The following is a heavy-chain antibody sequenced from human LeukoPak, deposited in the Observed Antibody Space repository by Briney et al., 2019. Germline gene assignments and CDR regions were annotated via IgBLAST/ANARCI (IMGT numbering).Heavy chain of an antibody. CDR3: ARYYGDYEVSDY. Sequence: SVKVSCTASGGTFSSYAISWVRQAPGQGLEWMGGIIPIFGTANYAQKFQGRVTITADESTSTAYMELSSLRSDDTAVYYCARYYGDYEVSDYWGQGTLVTVSS. CDR1: GGTFSSYA. CDR2: IIPIFGTA. D-gene: IGHD4-17*01. J-gene: IGHJ4*02. V-gene: IGHV1-69*13.